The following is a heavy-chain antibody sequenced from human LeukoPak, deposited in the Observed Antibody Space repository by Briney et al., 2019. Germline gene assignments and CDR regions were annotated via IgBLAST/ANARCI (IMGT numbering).Heavy chain of an antibody. J-gene: IGHJ4*02. CDR1: GYTFTGYY. Sequence: ASVKVSCKASGYTFTGYYMYWVRQAPGQGLEWMGWINPNSGGTNYAQKFQGRVTMTRDTSISTAYMELSRLRSDDTAVYYCASSSGYSALFDYWGQGTLVTVSS. CDR3: ASSSGYSALFDY. V-gene: IGHV1-2*02. D-gene: IGHD3-22*01. CDR2: INPNSGGT.